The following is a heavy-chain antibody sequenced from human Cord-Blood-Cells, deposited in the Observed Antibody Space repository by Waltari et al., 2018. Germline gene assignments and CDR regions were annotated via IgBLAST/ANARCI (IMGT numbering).Heavy chain of an antibody. CDR3: AKDHATGDYGTYWYFDL. J-gene: IGHJ2*01. V-gene: IGHV3-23*01. CDR1: GFTFSSCV. D-gene: IGHD7-27*01. Sequence: EVQLLESGGGLVQPGGSLRLSCAASGFTFSSCVMSWVRQAPGKGLEWVSAISGSGGSTYYADSVKGRFTISRDNSKNTLYLQMNSLRAEDTAVYYCAKDHATGDYGTYWYFDLWGRGTLVTVSS. CDR2: ISGSGGST.